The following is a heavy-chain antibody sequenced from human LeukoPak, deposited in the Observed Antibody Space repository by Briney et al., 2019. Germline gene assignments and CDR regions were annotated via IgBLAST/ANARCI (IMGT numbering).Heavy chain of an antibody. Sequence: GGSLRLSCAASRFTFDDYGMSWVRQAPGKGLEWVSSISWNGGTTSYADSVKGRFTISRDNFKNTMYLQMSSLRDEDTAVYYCVRDEWFGEYAYWGQGTLVTVSS. D-gene: IGHD3-10*01. CDR1: RFTFDDYG. V-gene: IGHV3-20*04. CDR3: VRDEWFGEYAY. J-gene: IGHJ4*02. CDR2: ISWNGGTT.